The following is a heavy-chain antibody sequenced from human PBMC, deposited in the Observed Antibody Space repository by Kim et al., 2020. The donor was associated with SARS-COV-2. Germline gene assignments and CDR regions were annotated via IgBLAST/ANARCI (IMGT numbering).Heavy chain of an antibody. CDR1: GYTFTSYA. CDR3: ARDGYYYGSGTLLWLEDYYYYGMDV. J-gene: IGHJ6*02. D-gene: IGHD3-10*01. CDR2: INAGNGNT. Sequence: ASVKVSCKASGYTFTSYAMHWVRQAPGQRLEWMGWINAGNGNTKYSQKFQGRVTITRDTSASTAYMELSSLRSEDTAVYYCARDGYYYGSGTLLWLEDYYYYGMDVWGQGTTVTVSS. V-gene: IGHV1-3*01.